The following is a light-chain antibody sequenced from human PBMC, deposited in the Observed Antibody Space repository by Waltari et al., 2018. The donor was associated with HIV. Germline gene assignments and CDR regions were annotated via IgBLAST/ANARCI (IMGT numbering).Light chain of an antibody. J-gene: IGLJ1*01. Sequence: QSVLTQPPSASGTPGQRVTISCSGSSSNIGSNTVNWYQQLPGTAPKLLIFTNNHRPSGVPDRFSGSKSGTSASLAIGGRQSEDEADYYCAAWDDSLNGFVFGTGTKVTVL. CDR2: TNN. CDR1: SSNIGSNT. CDR3: AAWDDSLNGFV. V-gene: IGLV1-44*01.